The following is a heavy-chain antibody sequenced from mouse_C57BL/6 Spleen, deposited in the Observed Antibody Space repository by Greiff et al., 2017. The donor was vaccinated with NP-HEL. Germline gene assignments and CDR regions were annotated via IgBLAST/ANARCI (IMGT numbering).Heavy chain of an antibody. V-gene: IGHV5-4*01. CDR2: ISDGGSYT. J-gene: IGHJ4*01. CDR3: AKDLLHAMDY. CDR1: GFTFSSYA. Sequence: EVKLVESGGGLVKPGGSLTLSCAASGFTFSSYAMSWVRQTPEKRLEWVATISDGGSYTYYPDNVKGRFTISRDNAKNNLYLQMSHLKSEDTAMYYCAKDLLHAMDYWGQGTSVTVSS.